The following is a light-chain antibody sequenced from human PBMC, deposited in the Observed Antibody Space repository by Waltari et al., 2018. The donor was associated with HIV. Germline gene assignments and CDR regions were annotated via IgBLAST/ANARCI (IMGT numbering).Light chain of an antibody. V-gene: IGLV2-14*03. CDR2: EVT. CDR3: SSYSRANTVL. Sequence: QSALTQPASVSGSPGQSITISCTGPTSYIGHYDVVPWYQQHPGKAPKLIIYEVTHRPSGTSPRFTASKSGNTASLTISGLQPEDEADYWCSSYSRANTVLFGGGTRVTVL. CDR1: TSYIGHYDV. J-gene: IGLJ2*01.